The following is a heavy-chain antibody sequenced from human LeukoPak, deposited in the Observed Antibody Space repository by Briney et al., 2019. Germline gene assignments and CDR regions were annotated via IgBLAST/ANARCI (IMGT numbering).Heavy chain of an antibody. Sequence: SEXLSLTCTVSGGSISNYYWSWVRQPPGKGLEGIGCMHSSGSTTYNLSLKSRVSMSIETSTNQFSLKLSSVTAADTAVYYCARDIRVVGATLYFDYWGQGTLVTVSS. CDR3: ARDIRVVGATLYFDY. D-gene: IGHD1-26*01. CDR2: MHSSGST. CDR1: GGSISNYY. J-gene: IGHJ4*02. V-gene: IGHV4-59*01.